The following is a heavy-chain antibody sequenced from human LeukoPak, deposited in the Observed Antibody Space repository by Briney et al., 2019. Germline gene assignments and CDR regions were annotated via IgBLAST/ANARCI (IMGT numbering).Heavy chain of an antibody. J-gene: IGHJ4*02. D-gene: IGHD6-19*01. V-gene: IGHV4-39*07. Sequence: SETLSLTCTVSGGSISSSSYYWGWIRQSPGKGLEWIGSIYYSGSTYYNPSLKSRVTISVDTSKNQFSLKLSSVTAADTAVYYCARDPGSGWYPGYFDYWGQGTLVTVSS. CDR1: GGSISSSSYY. CDR3: ARDPGSGWYPGYFDY. CDR2: IYYSGST.